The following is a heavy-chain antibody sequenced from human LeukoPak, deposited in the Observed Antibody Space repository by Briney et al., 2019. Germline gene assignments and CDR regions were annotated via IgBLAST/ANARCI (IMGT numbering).Heavy chain of an antibody. D-gene: IGHD3-10*01. CDR1: GLTFSYYG. CDR3: AKDPPLLWFGELLESYGMDV. J-gene: IGHJ6*02. V-gene: IGHV3-30*02. CDR2: IRYDGSNK. Sequence: GGSLRLSCAASGLTFSYYGIHWVRQAPGKGLEWVAFIRYDGSNKYYADSVKGRFTISRDNSKNTLYLQMNSLRAEDTAVYYCAKDPPLLWFGELLESYGMDVWGQGTTVTVSS.